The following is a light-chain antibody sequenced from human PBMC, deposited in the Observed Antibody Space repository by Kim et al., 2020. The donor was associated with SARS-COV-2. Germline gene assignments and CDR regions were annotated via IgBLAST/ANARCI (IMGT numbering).Light chain of an antibody. CDR3: AAWDDSLSGLWV. J-gene: IGLJ3*02. CDR1: SSNIGSNY. Sequence: ELTQQPSASGTPGQRVTISCSGSSSNIGSNYVYWYQQLPGTAPKLLIYRNNQRPSGVPDRFSGSKSGTSASLAISGLRSEDEADYYCAAWDDSLSGLWVFGGGTQLTFL. CDR2: RNN. V-gene: IGLV1-47*01.